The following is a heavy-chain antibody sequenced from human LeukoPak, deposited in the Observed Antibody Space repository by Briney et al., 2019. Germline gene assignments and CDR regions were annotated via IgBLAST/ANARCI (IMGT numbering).Heavy chain of an antibody. Sequence: GGSPRLSCAASGFTFSSYGMHWVRQAPGKGLEWVAVISYDGSNKYYADSVKGRFTISRDNSKNTLYLQMNSLRAEDTAVYYCISAAGTVALDYWGQGTLVTVSS. D-gene: IGHD6-13*01. CDR3: ISAAGTVALDY. CDR2: ISYDGSNK. J-gene: IGHJ4*02. CDR1: GFTFSSYG. V-gene: IGHV3-30*03.